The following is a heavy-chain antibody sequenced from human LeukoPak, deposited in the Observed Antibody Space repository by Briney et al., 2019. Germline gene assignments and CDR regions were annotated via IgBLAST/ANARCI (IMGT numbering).Heavy chain of an antibody. CDR1: GGSFSGYY. D-gene: IGHD2-2*01. J-gene: IGHJ5*02. CDR2: IYYSGST. V-gene: IGHV4-59*01. CDR3: ARYEGHCSSTSCQGSNWFDP. Sequence: PSETLSLTCAVYGGSFSGYYWSWIRQPPGKGLEWIGYIYYSGSTNYNPSLKSRVTISVDTSKNQFSLKLSSVTAADTAVYYCARYEGHCSSTSCQGSNWFDPWGQGTLVTVSS.